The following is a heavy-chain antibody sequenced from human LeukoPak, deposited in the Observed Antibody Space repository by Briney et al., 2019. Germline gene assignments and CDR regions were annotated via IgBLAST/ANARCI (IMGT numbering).Heavy chain of an antibody. D-gene: IGHD5-18*01. V-gene: IGHV4-4*07. CDR3: ARSAAWIQLWYYFDY. J-gene: IGHJ4*02. Sequence: SETLSLTCTVSGGSISSYYWSWIRQPAGKGLEWIGRIYTSGSTNYNPFLKSRVTMSVDTSKNQFSLKLSSVTAADTAVYYCARSAAWIQLWYYFDYWGQGTLVTVSS. CDR2: IYTSGST. CDR1: GGSISSYY.